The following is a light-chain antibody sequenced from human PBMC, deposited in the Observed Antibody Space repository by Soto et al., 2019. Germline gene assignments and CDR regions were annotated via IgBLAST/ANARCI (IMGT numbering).Light chain of an antibody. CDR1: QGINDN. CDR3: LQHNTFPWT. CDR2: GAF. V-gene: IGKV1-17*03. J-gene: IGKJ1*01. Sequence: DLPMTPSPYAMSASVGDRVTITCRASQGINDNLAWFQQKPGQVPKRLIYGAFSLQRGVPSRFSGSGSGTEFTLTISSLQPEDFATYYCLQHNTFPWTSGQGTKVDIK.